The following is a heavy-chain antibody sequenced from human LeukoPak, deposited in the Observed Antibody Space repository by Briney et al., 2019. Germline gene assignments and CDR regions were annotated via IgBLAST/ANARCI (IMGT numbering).Heavy chain of an antibody. CDR1: GYTFTSYD. Sequence: ASVKVSCKASGYTFTSYDINRVRQATGQGLEWMGWMNPNSGNTGYAQKFQARVTMTRNTSISTAYMELSSLRSEDTAVYYCARRDSTVTGDYYYYYMDVWRKGTTVTVSS. J-gene: IGHJ6*03. D-gene: IGHD4-17*01. V-gene: IGHV1-8*01. CDR3: ARRDSTVTGDYYYYYMDV. CDR2: MNPNSGNT.